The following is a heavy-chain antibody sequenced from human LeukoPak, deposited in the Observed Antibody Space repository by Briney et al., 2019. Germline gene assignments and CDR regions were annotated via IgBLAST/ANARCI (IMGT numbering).Heavy chain of an antibody. CDR1: GGSISSYY. J-gene: IGHJ4*02. D-gene: IGHD3-3*01. Sequence: PSETLSLTCTVSGGSISSYYWSWIRQPPGKGLEWIGYIYYSGSTNYNPSLKSRVTISVDTSKNQFSLKLSSVTAADTAVYYCARGSITIFGVVTHWGQGTLVTVSS. CDR3: ARGSITIFGVVTH. V-gene: IGHV4-59*08. CDR2: IYYSGST.